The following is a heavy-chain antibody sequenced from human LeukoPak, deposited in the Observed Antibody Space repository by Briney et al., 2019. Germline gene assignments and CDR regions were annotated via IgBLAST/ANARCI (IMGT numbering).Heavy chain of an antibody. CDR2: IKQDGSEK. CDR1: GFSFENYN. V-gene: IGHV3-7*01. D-gene: IGHD4-11*01. CDR3: ARGGTTFDY. J-gene: IGHJ4*02. Sequence: GGSLRLSCAASGFSFENYNMNWVRQAPGKGLEWVANIKQDGSEKYYVDSVKGRFTISRDNAKNSLYLQMNSLRAEDTAVYYCARGGTTFDYWGQGTLVTVSS.